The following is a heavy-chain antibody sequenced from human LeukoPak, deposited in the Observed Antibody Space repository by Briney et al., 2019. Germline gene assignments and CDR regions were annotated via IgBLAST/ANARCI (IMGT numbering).Heavy chain of an antibody. D-gene: IGHD6-19*01. CDR1: GFTFSDYY. J-gene: IGHJ3*02. CDR2: ITSSDSTI. CDR3: AREIAVAAAEGAFDI. Sequence: GGSLRLSCAASGFTFSDYYMSWIRQAPGKGLEWVSYITSSDSTIYYADSVKGRFTISRDNAKNSLYLQMHSLRAEDTAVYYCAREIAVAAAEGAFDIWGQGTMVTVSS. V-gene: IGHV3-11*01.